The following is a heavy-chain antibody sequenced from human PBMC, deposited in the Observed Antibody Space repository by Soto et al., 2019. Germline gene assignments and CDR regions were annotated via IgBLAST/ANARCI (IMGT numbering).Heavy chain of an antibody. D-gene: IGHD1-1*01. Sequence: DVQLVESGGGLIQPGESLRLSCAAFGFTISGKKYVAWVRQAPGKGLEWVSALYDLDGSFYAASVKGRFTTSSDSSKTTVYLQMNDLRPDDTAVYYCATWHEREHAYDGWGQGTTVTVSS. CDR3: ATWHEREHAYDG. CDR2: LYDLDGS. J-gene: IGHJ3*01. CDR1: GFTISGKKY. V-gene: IGHV3-53*01.